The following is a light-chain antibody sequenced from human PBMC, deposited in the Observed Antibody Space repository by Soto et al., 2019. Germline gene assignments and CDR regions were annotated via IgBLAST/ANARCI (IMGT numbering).Light chain of an antibody. CDR3: HQYNYYRPT. Sequence: DIQVSQSPATLSAAVGDRVAISGRASQPIRTWLAWYQEKPGKAPKLLIYDASSLEGGVPSRFSGSGSGTEFTLTISSLQPDDFATYYCHQYNYYRPTFGQGTKVDIK. CDR1: QPIRTW. V-gene: IGKV1-5*01. J-gene: IGKJ1*01. CDR2: DAS.